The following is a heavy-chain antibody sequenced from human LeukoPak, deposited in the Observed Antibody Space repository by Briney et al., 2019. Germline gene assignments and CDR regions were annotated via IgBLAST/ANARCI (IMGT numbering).Heavy chain of an antibody. CDR3: ARERADAIGAFDS. Sequence: GGSLRLSCEASGFTFNSHSMNWVRQAPGQGLEWVAVISSAGNTKHYGDSVRGRSTISRDNSKNALWLQMSSLRAEDTALYYCARERADAIGAFDSWGQGTLVTVSS. D-gene: IGHD2-21*01. CDR1: GFTFNSHS. CDR2: ISSAGNTK. V-gene: IGHV3-30*04. J-gene: IGHJ4*02.